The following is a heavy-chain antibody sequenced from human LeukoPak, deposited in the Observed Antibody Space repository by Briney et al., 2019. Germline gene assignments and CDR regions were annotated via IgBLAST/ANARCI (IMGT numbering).Heavy chain of an antibody. CDR2: ISSSSSYT. D-gene: IGHD2-21*01. V-gene: IGHV3-21*04. Sequence: GGSLRLSCAASGFTFSYYSMNWVRQAPGKGLEWVSSISSSSSYTYYADSVKGRFTISRDNSKNTLYLQMNSLRAEDTAVYYCAKACGGDCYAPDYWGQGTLVTVSS. CDR3: AKACGGDCYAPDY. CDR1: GFTFSYYS. J-gene: IGHJ4*02.